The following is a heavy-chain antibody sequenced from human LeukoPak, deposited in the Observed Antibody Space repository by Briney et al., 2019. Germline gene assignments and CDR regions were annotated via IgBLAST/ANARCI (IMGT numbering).Heavy chain of an antibody. Sequence: PGGSLRLSCAASGFTVSSNYMSWVRQPPGKGLEWIGEIYHSGSTNYNPSLKSRVTISVDKSKNQFSLKLSSVTAADTAVYYCARDLRAVAAPGYWGQGTLVTVSS. CDR1: GFTVSSNY. J-gene: IGHJ4*02. D-gene: IGHD6-19*01. CDR3: ARDLRAVAAPGY. CDR2: IYHSGST. V-gene: IGHV4-4*02.